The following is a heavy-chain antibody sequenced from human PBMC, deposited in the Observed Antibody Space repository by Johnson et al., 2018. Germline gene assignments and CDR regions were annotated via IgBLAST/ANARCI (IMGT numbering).Heavy chain of an antibody. V-gene: IGHV4-59*11. D-gene: IGHD2/OR15-2a*01. Sequence: QVQLQESGPGLVNPSETLSLICAVSGVPLSLHQWNWIRQPPGKGLEWIGVISENGGTNFNNSLKSRVTISVDTSKNQFSLKLRSVTAADTGLYYSGRESFSIMTGNDGFDMWGQGTMVIVSS. J-gene: IGHJ3*02. CDR1: GVPLSLHQ. CDR3: GRESFSIMTGNDGFDM. CDR2: ISENGGT.